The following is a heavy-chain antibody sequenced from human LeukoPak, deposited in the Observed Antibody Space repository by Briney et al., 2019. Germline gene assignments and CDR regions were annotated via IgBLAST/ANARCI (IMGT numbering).Heavy chain of an antibody. CDR2: MYSGGST. J-gene: IGHJ4*02. D-gene: IGHD2-8*02. Sequence: GGSLRLSCAASGFTVSTNFMNWVRQVPGKGLECVAIMYSGGSTYYADSVKGRVTISRDDSKNPVCLQMNSLRADDTAMYYCARGYCTGTNCLVDYWGQGTLVTVSS. CDR3: ARGYCTGTNCLVDY. V-gene: IGHV3-53*01. CDR1: GFTVSTNF.